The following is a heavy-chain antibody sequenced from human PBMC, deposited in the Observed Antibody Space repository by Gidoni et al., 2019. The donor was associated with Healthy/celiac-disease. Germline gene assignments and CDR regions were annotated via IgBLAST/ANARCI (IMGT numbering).Heavy chain of an antibody. CDR3: ASGAYSSTSPLWFDP. CDR1: GFTFSSYW. J-gene: IGHJ5*02. V-gene: IGHV3-74*01. CDR2: INSDGSST. Sequence: EVQLVESGGGLVQPGGSLRLSCAASGFTFSSYWMHWGRQAPGKGLVWVSRINSDGSSTSYADSVKGRFTISRDNAKNTLYLQMNSLRAEDTAVYYCASGAYSSTSPLWFDPWGQGTLVTVSS. D-gene: IGHD6-13*01.